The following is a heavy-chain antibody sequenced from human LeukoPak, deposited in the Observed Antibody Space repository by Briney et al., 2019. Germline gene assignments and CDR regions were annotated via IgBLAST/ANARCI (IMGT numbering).Heavy chain of an antibody. D-gene: IGHD3-22*01. V-gene: IGHV3-21*01. J-gene: IGHJ4*02. CDR1: GFTFSSYS. CDR2: ISSSSSYI. Sequence: GGSLRLSCAASGFTFSSYSMNWVRQAPGKGLEWVSSISSSSSYIYYADSVKGRFTISRDNAKNSLYLQMNSLRAEDTAVYYCARGDDSSGYYYQWGQGTLVTVSP. CDR3: ARGDDSSGYYYQ.